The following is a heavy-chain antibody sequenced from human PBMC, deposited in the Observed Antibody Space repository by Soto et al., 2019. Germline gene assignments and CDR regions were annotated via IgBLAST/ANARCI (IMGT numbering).Heavy chain of an antibody. CDR1: GFTFSSYS. V-gene: IGHV3-21*01. CDR2: ISSSSSYI. J-gene: IGHJ4*02. Sequence: GGSLRLSCAASGFTFSSYSMNWVRLAPGKGLEWVSSISSSSSYIYYADSVKGRFTISRDNAKNSLYLQMNSLRAEDTAVYYCAVDPVLYDGSRLDLSFWCQGTLVTV. D-gene: IGHD3-10*01. CDR3: AVDPVLYDGSRLDLSF.